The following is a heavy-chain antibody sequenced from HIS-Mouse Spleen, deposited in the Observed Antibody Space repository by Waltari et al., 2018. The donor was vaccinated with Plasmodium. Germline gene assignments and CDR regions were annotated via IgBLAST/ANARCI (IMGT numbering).Heavy chain of an antibody. CDR3: ARLGIPYVDTAMAVGY. J-gene: IGHJ4*02. D-gene: IGHD5-18*01. CDR2: IYSGGST. CDR1: GFTCSSNS. Sequence: EVQLVESGGGLVQPGGSLGLSCAASGFTCSSNSMGWVRQAPGKGMEWVSVIYSGGSTYYADSVKGRFTISRDNSKNTLYLQMNSLRAEDTAVYYCARLGIPYVDTAMAVGYWGQGTLVTVSS. V-gene: IGHV3-66*01.